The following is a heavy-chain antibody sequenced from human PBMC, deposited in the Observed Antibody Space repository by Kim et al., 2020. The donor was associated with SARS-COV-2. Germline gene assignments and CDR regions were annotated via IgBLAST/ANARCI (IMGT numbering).Heavy chain of an antibody. V-gene: IGHV1-18*01. CDR1: GYTFTSYG. CDR2: ISAYNGNT. Sequence: ASVKVSCKASGYTFTSYGISWVRQAPGQGLEWMGWISAYNGNTNYAQKLQGRVTMTTDTSTSTAYMELRSLRSDDTAVYYCASGRIAVAGTRFYYYYGMDVWGQGTTVTVSS. J-gene: IGHJ6*02. CDR3: ASGRIAVAGTRFYYYYGMDV. D-gene: IGHD6-19*01.